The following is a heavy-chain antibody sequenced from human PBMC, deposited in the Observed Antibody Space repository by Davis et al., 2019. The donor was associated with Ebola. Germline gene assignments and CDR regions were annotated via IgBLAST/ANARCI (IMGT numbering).Heavy chain of an antibody. D-gene: IGHD1-20*01. CDR2: ISGNGDRT. CDR3: GRDPQVYDWDAHPTWDC. Sequence: GGSLRLSCTTSGFTFSTYALSWVRQVPGKGLEWVASISGNGDRTLYADSVKGRFTISRDKSKDTMYIHMSNLTVEDTAEYYCGRDPQVYDWDAHPTWDCWGQGTLVTVSS. CDR1: GFTFSTYA. J-gene: IGHJ4*02. V-gene: IGHV3-23*01.